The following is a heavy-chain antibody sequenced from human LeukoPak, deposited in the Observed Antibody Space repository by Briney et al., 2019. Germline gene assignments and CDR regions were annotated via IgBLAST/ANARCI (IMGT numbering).Heavy chain of an antibody. J-gene: IGHJ6*02. D-gene: IGHD3-10*01. CDR2: INPNSGGT. V-gene: IGHV1-2*04. CDR1: GYTFTGYY. CDR3: ARETVRGVIMEYYAMDV. Sequence: ASVTVSCKASGYTFTGYYMHWVRQPPGQGPEGVGWINPNSGGTSYAQKFQGWVTMTRETSITTAYMELSRLRSDDTAVYYCARETVRGVIMEYYAMDVWGQGTTVTVSS.